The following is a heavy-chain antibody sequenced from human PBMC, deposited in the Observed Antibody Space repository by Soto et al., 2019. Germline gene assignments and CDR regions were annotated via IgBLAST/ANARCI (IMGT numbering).Heavy chain of an antibody. Sequence: GGSLRLSCAASGFTFSSYGMHWVRQAPGKGLEWVAVIWYDRSNKYYADSVKGRFTISRDNSKNPLYLQMNSLRAEVTAVYYCARENSGSDYWGQGTLVTVSS. CDR1: GFTFSSYG. CDR3: ARENSGSDY. CDR2: IWYDRSNK. V-gene: IGHV3-33*01. D-gene: IGHD2-21*01. J-gene: IGHJ4*02.